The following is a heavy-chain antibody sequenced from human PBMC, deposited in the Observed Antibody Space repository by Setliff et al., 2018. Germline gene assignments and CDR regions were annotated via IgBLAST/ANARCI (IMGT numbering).Heavy chain of an antibody. V-gene: IGHV4-4*08. J-gene: IGHJ3*02. CDR1: GGSISVYY. Sequence: SETLSLTCTVSGGSISVYYWTWFRQPPGKGLEWIGYISSGSTNYNPSLKSRVTISVDPSKNQFSLKLSSVTAADTAVYYCARVALVVVIRNAFDIWGQGTMVTVSS. CDR2: ISSGST. CDR3: ARVALVVVIRNAFDI. D-gene: IGHD2-21*01.